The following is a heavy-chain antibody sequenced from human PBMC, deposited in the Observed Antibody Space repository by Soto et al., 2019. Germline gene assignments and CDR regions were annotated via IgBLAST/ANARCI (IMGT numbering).Heavy chain of an antibody. J-gene: IGHJ4*02. V-gene: IGHV1-3*01. CDR3: ARVGDSGSYSHFDY. CDR2: ITAGNGNT. CDR1: GYTFTNYA. D-gene: IGHD3-10*01. Sequence: QVQLVQSGAEVKKPGASVKVSCKASGYTFTNYAMHWVRQAPGQRLEWMGWITAGNGNTKYSQKFQGRVTITRDTSASTAYMELSSLKSEDTAVFYCARVGDSGSYSHFDYWGQGTLVTVSS.